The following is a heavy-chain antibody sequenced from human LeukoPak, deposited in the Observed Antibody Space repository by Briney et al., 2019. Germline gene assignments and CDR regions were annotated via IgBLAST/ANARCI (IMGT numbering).Heavy chain of an antibody. CDR2: IFYSGST. CDR1: GGSISGYY. D-gene: IGHD1-26*01. V-gene: IGHV4-59*01. J-gene: IGHJ4*02. CDR3: ARGEWDLLFDY. Sequence: SSETLSLTCTVSGGSISGYYWSWIRQPPGKGLEWIGYIFYSGSTNYNPSLKSRVTISVDTSKNQFSLKLSSVTAADTAVYYCARGEWDLLFDYWGQGTPVTVSS.